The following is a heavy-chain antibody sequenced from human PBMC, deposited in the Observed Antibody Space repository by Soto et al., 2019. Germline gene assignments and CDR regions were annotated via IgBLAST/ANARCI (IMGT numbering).Heavy chain of an antibody. J-gene: IGHJ5*02. Sequence: SGPTLVNPTQTLTLTCTFSGFSLTTAGAGVGGIRQPPGKALEWLAIIYWNDDTRYSPSLKNRLTITKDTSKNQVVLRMTNMDPVDTATYYCAHRGYGNYPRDNWFDPWGQGILVTVSS. CDR2: IYWNDDT. CDR1: GFSLTTAGAG. CDR3: AHRGYGNYPRDNWFDP. D-gene: IGHD4-17*01. V-gene: IGHV2-5*01.